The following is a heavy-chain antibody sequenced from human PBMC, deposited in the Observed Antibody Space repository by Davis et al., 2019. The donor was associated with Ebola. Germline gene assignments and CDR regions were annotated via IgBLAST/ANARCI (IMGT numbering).Heavy chain of an antibody. CDR1: GYTFTSYY. CDR3: ARVMGETTTGYFDY. Sequence: AASVKVSCKASGYTFTSYYVHWVRQAPGQGLEWMGVINPSGGNTNYAQKFQGRVTMTRDTSTSTVYMELSSLRSDDTAVYYCARVMGETTTGYFDYWGQGTLVTVSS. D-gene: IGHD1-1*01. V-gene: IGHV1-46*01. CDR2: INPSGGNT. J-gene: IGHJ4*02.